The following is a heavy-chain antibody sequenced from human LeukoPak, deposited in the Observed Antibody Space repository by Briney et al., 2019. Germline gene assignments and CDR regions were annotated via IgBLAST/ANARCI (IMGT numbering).Heavy chain of an antibody. D-gene: IGHD3-22*01. CDR2: IDHSGST. CDR1: GGSISSSSYY. Sequence: PSETLSLTCTVSGGSISSSSYYWGWIRQPPGKGLEWIGSIDHSGSTYYNPSLKSRVTTPVDTSKNQFSLKLSSVTAADTAVYYCARRGGYYDSSGYTYWGQGTLVTVSS. CDR3: ARRGGYYDSSGYTY. J-gene: IGHJ4*02. V-gene: IGHV4-39*07.